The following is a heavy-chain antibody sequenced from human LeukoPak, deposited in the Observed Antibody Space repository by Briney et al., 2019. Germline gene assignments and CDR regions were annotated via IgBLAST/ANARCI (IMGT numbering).Heavy chain of an antibody. J-gene: IGHJ5*02. CDR3: ARDVGCSSTSCYEGWFDP. V-gene: IGHV4-59*01. D-gene: IGHD2-2*01. Sequence: SETLSLTCTVSGGPISDYYWSWIRQPPGKGLEWIGYIYYSGTTNYNPSLKSRVTISVDTSKNQFSLKLRSVTAEDTAVYYCARDVGCSSTSCYEGWFDPWGQGTLVTVSS. CDR1: GGPISDYY. CDR2: IYYSGTT.